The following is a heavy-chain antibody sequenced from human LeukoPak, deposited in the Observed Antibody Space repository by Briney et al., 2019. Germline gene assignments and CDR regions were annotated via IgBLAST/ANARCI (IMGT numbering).Heavy chain of an antibody. Sequence: ASVKVSCKASGYTFTSNYIHWVRQAPGQGLEWMGMIYPRDGSTSYAQKFQGRVTMTEDTSTDTAYMELSSLRSEDTAVYYCATVAYCSSTSCSDYYGMDVWGQGTTVTVSS. J-gene: IGHJ6*02. CDR2: IYPRDGST. V-gene: IGHV1-46*01. D-gene: IGHD2-2*01. CDR3: ATVAYCSSTSCSDYYGMDV. CDR1: GYTFTSNY.